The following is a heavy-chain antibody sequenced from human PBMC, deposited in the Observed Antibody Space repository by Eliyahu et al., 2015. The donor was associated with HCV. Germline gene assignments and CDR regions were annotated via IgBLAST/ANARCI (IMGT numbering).Heavy chain of an antibody. CDR3: VSHADSSTNYYYFDY. CDR2: VYHSGHI. V-gene: IGHV4-4*02. D-gene: IGHD2-2*01. J-gene: IGHJ4*02. Sequence: QVQLQESGPGLVKPSGTLSLTCAVSGASISXSTWXSWVRQPPGKGLEWIGEVYHSGHINYNPSLKSRVTVSVDTSKNQFSLNLRSVTAADTAVYYCVSHADSSTNYYYFDYWGQGTLVTVSS. CDR1: GASISXSTW.